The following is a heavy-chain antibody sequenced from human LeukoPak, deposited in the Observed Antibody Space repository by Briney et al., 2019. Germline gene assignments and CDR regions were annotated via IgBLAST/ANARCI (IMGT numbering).Heavy chain of an antibody. CDR1: GXTFISYD. CDR2: ISGSGGSI. D-gene: IGHD2-21*02. J-gene: IGHJ4*02. CDR3: SRGRLFGDY. V-gene: IGHV3-48*03. Sequence: GGSLRLSCAASGXTFISYDMNWVRQAPGKGLEWVSYISGSGGSIYYTDSVKGRFTISRDNAKNSLYLQMNSLRAEDTAVYYCSRGRLFGDYWGQGALVTVSS.